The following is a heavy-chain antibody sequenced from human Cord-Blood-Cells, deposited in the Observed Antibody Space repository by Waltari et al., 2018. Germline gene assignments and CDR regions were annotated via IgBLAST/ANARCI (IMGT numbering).Heavy chain of an antibody. V-gene: IGHV3-23*01. CDR2: ISGSGGST. CDR3: AKDLTGTTLYYYYGMDV. D-gene: IGHD1-7*01. Sequence: EVQLLESGGGLVQPGGSLSLSGAASGSTFSSYAMSWVRRAPGKGLEWVSAISGSGGSTYYADSVKGRFTISRDNSKNTLYLQMNSLRAEDTAVYYCAKDLTGTTLYYYYGMDVWGQGTTVTVSS. J-gene: IGHJ6*02. CDR1: GSTFSSYA.